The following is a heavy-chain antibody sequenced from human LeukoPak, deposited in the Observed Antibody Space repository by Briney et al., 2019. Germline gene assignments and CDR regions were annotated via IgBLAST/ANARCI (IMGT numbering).Heavy chain of an antibody. Sequence: SVKLSCKPSGYTFTTYGISWVRRAPGHGLEWLGWISAYNGNTNYAQMLQGRVTMTTDTSTSTAYMELRSLRSDDTAVYYCAVLVTAIRDAFDTWGQGTMVTVSS. CDR1: GYTFTTYG. J-gene: IGHJ3*02. V-gene: IGHV1-18*01. CDR3: AVLVTAIRDAFDT. D-gene: IGHD2-21*02. CDR2: ISAYNGNT.